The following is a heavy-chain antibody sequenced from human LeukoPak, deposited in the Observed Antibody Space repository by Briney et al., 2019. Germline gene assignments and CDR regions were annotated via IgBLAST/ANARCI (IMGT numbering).Heavy chain of an antibody. V-gene: IGHV3-30-3*01. CDR2: ISYDGSNK. CDR1: GFTFSSYA. D-gene: IGHD1-26*01. J-gene: IGHJ4*02. Sequence: GGSLRLSCAASGFTFSSYAMHWVRQAPGKGLEGVAVISYDGSNKYYADSVKGRFTISRDNSKNTLYLQMNSLRAEDTAVYYCAKVGATEDSFDYWGQGTLVTVSS. CDR3: AKVGATEDSFDY.